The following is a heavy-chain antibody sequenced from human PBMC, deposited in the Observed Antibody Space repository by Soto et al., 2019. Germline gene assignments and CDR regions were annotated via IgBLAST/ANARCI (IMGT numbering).Heavy chain of an antibody. Sequence: SVKVSCKASGGTFSSYAISWVRQAPGQGLEWMGGIIPIFGTANYAQKFQGRVTITADESTSTAYMELSSLRSEDTAVYYCARGLVAYCSGGSCYRYKWFDPWGQGTLVTVSS. CDR3: ARGLVAYCSGGSCYRYKWFDP. CDR1: GGTFSSYA. CDR2: IIPIFGTA. J-gene: IGHJ5*02. V-gene: IGHV1-69*13. D-gene: IGHD2-15*01.